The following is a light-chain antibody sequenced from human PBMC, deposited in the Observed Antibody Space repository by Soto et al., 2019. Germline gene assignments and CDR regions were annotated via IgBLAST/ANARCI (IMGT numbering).Light chain of an antibody. J-gene: IGKJ1*01. CDR2: AAS. V-gene: IGKV1-39*01. CDR1: QTMSSY. CDR3: QQISRTPWT. Sequence: DIQMTQSPASLSASVGDIVTITCRASQTMSSYLNWYQKKPGKAPTLLIYAASMLQSGVPSRFGGSRSGTDFTLTISRLQPEDFASYYCQQISRTPWTFGQGTKVEIK.